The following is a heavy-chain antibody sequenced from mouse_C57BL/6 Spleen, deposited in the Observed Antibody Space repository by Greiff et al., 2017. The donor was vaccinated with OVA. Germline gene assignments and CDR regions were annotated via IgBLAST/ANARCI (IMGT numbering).Heavy chain of an antibody. CDR1: GFTFSSYA. Sequence: EVKLVESGEGLVKPGGSLKLSCAASGFTFSSYAMSWVRQTPEKRLEWVAYISSGGDYIYYAATVKGRFTISREDARNTLYLQMSSLKSEDTAMYYCTRDEGGAMDYWGQGTSVTVSS. CDR2: ISSGGDYI. J-gene: IGHJ4*01. CDR3: TRDEGGAMDY. V-gene: IGHV5-9-1*02.